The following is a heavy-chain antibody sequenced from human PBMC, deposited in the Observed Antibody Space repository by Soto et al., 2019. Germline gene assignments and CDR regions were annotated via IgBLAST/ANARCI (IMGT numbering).Heavy chain of an antibody. D-gene: IGHD4-17*01. CDR3: ARHDYGDYLLRVAFDY. CDR1: GGSISSSSYY. J-gene: IGHJ4*02. Sequence: QLQLQESGPGLVKPSETLSLTCTVSGGSISSSSYYWGWIRQPPGKGLEWIGSIYYSGSTYYNPSLKSRVTISVDTSKNQFSLKLSSVTAADTAVYYCARHDYGDYLLRVAFDYWGQGTLVTVSS. CDR2: IYYSGST. V-gene: IGHV4-39*01.